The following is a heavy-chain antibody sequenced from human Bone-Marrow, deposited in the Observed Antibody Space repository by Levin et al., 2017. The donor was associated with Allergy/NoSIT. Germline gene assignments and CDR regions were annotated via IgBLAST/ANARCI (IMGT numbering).Heavy chain of an antibody. CDR3: ARDVGGQTVTPG. Sequence: PGESLKISCKASGGTFSSYAISWVRQAPGQGLEWMGGIIPIFGTANYAQKFQGRVTITADKSTSTAYMELSSLRSEDTAVYYCARDVGGQTVTPGWGQGTLVTVSS. CDR2: IIPIFGTA. CDR1: GGTFSSYA. V-gene: IGHV1-69*06. J-gene: IGHJ4*02. D-gene: IGHD4-17*01.